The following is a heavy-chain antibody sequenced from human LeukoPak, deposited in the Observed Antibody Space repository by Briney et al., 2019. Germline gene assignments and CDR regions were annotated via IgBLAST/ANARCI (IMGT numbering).Heavy chain of an antibody. CDR1: GGSISSSSYY. D-gene: IGHD1-20*01. J-gene: IGHJ6*03. CDR2: IYYSGST. CDR3: ARVNWNDGPYYYYYMDV. Sequence: SETPSLTCTVSGGSISSSSYYWGWIRQPPGKGLEWIGSIYYSGSTYYNPSLKSRVTISVDTSKNQFSLKLSSVTAADTAVYYCARVNWNDGPYYYYYMDVWGKGTTVTVSS. V-gene: IGHV4-39*07.